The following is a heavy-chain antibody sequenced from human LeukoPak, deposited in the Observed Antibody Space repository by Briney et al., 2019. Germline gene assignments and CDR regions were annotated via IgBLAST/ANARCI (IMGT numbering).Heavy chain of an antibody. Sequence: SETLSLTCTVSGGSMNSYYWSWIGQPPGKGLEWIGHIFHSGNTNDNPSLKSRVTISVDPSKNQFSLRLRSATAADTAVYYCARTYYDSWGYYEVTYSGQGKLVTVSS. CDR1: GGSMNSYY. D-gene: IGHD3-22*01. CDR3: ARTYYDSWGYYEVTY. J-gene: IGHJ4*02. V-gene: IGHV4-59*01. CDR2: IFHSGNT.